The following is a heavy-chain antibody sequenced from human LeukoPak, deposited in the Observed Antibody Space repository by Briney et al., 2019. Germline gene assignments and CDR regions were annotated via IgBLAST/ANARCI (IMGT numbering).Heavy chain of an antibody. Sequence: PGGSLRLSCVASGFTLRSYVMNWVRQTPGKGLEWVSSISGSGDSTFYADSVKGRFSISRDNSKNTLYLQVNGLRTEDTAVYYCARVARCTSCFDVDYWGQGTLVTVSS. J-gene: IGHJ4*02. D-gene: IGHD2-2*01. CDR2: ISGSGDST. CDR3: ARVARCTSCFDVDY. V-gene: IGHV3-23*01. CDR1: GFTLRSYV.